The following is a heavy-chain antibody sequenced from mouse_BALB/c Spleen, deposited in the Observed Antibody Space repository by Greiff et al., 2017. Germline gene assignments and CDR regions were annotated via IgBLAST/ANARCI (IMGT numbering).Heavy chain of an antibody. CDR3: VRDNYYGSFAY. D-gene: IGHD1-2*01. CDR1: GFSLTSYD. J-gene: IGHJ3*01. CDR2: IWTGGGT. Sequence: VHLVESGPGLVAPSQSLSITCTVSGFSLTSYDISWIRQPPGKGLEWLGVIWTGGGTNYNSAFMSRLSISKDNSKSQVFLKMNSLQTDDTAIYYCVRDNYYGSFAYWGQGTLVTVSA. V-gene: IGHV2-9-2*01.